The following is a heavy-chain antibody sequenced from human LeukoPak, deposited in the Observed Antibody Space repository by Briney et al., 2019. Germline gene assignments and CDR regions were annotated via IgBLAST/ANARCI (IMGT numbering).Heavy chain of an antibody. Sequence: GSLILSCAASGFTFSSYAMSWVRQAPGTGLEWVSAISGSGGSTYYADSVKGRFTISRDNSKNTLYLQMNSLKAEDTAVYYCARDLEGSYGCDYWGQGTLVTVSS. D-gene: IGHD5-18*01. CDR2: ISGSGGST. CDR3: ARDLEGSYGCDY. CDR1: GFTFSSYA. J-gene: IGHJ4*02. V-gene: IGHV3-23*01.